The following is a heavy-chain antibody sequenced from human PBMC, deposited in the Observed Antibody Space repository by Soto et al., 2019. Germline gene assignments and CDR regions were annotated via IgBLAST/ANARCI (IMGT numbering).Heavy chain of an antibody. CDR1: GGSISSYY. V-gene: IGHV4-59*01. CDR3: ARDSDFCTGGSCYGNFDF. D-gene: IGHD2-15*01. Sequence: PSETLSLTCTVSGGSISSYYWSWIRQPPGKGLEWIGYIYYSGSTNYNPSLKSRVTISVDTSKNQFSLKLSSVTAADTAVYYCARDSDFCTGGSCYGNFDFWGQGTLVTVSS. CDR2: IYYSGST. J-gene: IGHJ4*02.